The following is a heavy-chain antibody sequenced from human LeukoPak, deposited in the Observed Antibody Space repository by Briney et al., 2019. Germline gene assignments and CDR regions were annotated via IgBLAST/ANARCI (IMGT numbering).Heavy chain of an antibody. V-gene: IGHV4-39*07. Sequence: SETLSLTCTVSGGSIRSSYYYWGWIRQPPGKGLEWIGSIYDSGSTYYNPSLKSRVAISVDTSKNQFSLKLSSVTAADTAVYYCASLYYYDSSGYFTRDAFDIWGQGTMVTVSS. CDR1: GGSIRSSYYY. CDR2: IYDSGST. D-gene: IGHD3-22*01. CDR3: ASLYYYDSSGYFTRDAFDI. J-gene: IGHJ3*02.